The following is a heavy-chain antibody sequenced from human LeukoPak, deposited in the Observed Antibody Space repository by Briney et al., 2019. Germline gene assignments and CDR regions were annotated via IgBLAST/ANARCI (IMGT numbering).Heavy chain of an antibody. Sequence: SVKVSCKASGGTFSSYAISWVRQAPGQGLEWMGGIIPIFGTTNYAQKFQGRVTITADESTSTAYMELSSLRSEDTAVYYCARVVDNCSGGSCYSALFDYWGQGTLVTVSS. CDR2: IIPIFGTT. V-gene: IGHV1-69*13. J-gene: IGHJ4*02. CDR1: GGTFSSYA. CDR3: ARVVDNCSGGSCYSALFDY. D-gene: IGHD2-15*01.